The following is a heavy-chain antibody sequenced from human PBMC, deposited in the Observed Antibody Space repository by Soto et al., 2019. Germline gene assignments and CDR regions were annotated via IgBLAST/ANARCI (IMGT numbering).Heavy chain of an antibody. CDR2: ITPLVTTA. V-gene: IGHV1-69*14. Sequence: QVQLVQSGAEVKKPGSSVKVSCKASGGTFSNYAINWVRQAPGQGLEWMGGITPLVTTANYAQNYRGRVTITADKSPSTAYMELSRLRSEDTAVYYCARTGNSEFDYWGQGTLVTVSS. J-gene: IGHJ4*02. D-gene: IGHD1-7*01. CDR1: GGTFSNYA. CDR3: ARTGNSEFDY.